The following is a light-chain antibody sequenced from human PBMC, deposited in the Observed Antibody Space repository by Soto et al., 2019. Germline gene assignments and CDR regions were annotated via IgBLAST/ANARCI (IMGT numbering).Light chain of an antibody. Sequence: QSVLTQPPSVSAAPGQKVTISCSGSSSNIGKSYVAWFQHLPGTAPKLLIYENNKRPSGIPDRFSGSKSGTSATLGITGLQTGDEADYYCATWDRSLSAGPNWVFVGGTKLTVL. J-gene: IGLJ3*02. V-gene: IGLV1-51*02. CDR3: ATWDRSLSAGPNWV. CDR1: SSNIGKSY. CDR2: ENN.